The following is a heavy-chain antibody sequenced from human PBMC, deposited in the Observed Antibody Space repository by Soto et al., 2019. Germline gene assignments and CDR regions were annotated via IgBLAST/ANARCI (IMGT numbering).Heavy chain of an antibody. D-gene: IGHD2-21*01. CDR1: SRSFRDYY. CDR2: INHSGTT. V-gene: IGHV4-34*01. Sequence: PSETLSLTCAVYSRSFRDYYWTWIRQPPGKGLEFIGEINHSGTTHCNPSLKSRVTVSVDTSKNHFSLKMNSVTAADTAVYYCARSPKSTDFPYYFDFWGQGTLVTVSS. J-gene: IGHJ4*02. CDR3: ARSPKSTDFPYYFDF.